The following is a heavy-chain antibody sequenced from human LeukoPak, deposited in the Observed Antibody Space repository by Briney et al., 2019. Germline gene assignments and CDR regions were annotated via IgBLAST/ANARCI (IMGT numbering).Heavy chain of an antibody. CDR3: ARSGRYSYGYSGY. Sequence: PGRSLRLSCAASGFTFSSYAMHWVRQAPGKGLEWVAVISYDGSNKYYADSVKGRFTISRDNSKNTLYLQMNSLRAEDTAVYYCARSGRYSYGYSGYWGQGTLVTVSS. D-gene: IGHD5-18*01. CDR2: ISYDGSNK. V-gene: IGHV3-30-3*01. J-gene: IGHJ4*02. CDR1: GFTFSSYA.